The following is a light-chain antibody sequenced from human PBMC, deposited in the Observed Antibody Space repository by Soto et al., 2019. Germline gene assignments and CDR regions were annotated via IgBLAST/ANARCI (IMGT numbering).Light chain of an antibody. CDR1: SNDVGHSSF. Sequence: QSALTQPPSASGSPGQSVTISCTGNSNDVGHSSFISWYQQHPGKGPKLIIYEVSKRPSGVPDRFSGYKSGNTASLSVSGLQDEDEADYCCNAQADNGKHVFGTGTKVTVL. CDR3: NAQADNGKHV. CDR2: EVS. J-gene: IGLJ1*01. V-gene: IGLV2-8*01.